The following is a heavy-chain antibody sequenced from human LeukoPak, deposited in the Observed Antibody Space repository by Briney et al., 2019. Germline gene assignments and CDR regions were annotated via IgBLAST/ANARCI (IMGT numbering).Heavy chain of an antibody. CDR1: GFTFSSYA. D-gene: IGHD6-13*01. CDR2: ISYDGSNK. J-gene: IGHJ5*02. CDR3: ARDIAAAASGWFDP. V-gene: IGHV3-30-3*01. Sequence: GGSLRLSCAASGFTFSSYAMHWVRQAPGKGLEWVAVISYDGSNKYYADSVKGRFTISRDNSKNTLYLQMNSLRAENTAVYYCARDIAAAASGWFDPWGQGTLVTVSS.